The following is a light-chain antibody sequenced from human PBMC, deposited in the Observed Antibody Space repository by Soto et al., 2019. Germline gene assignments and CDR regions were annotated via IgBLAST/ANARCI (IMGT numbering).Light chain of an antibody. CDR2: EAS. V-gene: IGLV2-23*01. J-gene: IGLJ3*02. Sequence: QSALTQPASVSGSPGQSITISCTGTNSDVGSHNFVSWYQQYPGKAPKLLIYEASKRPSGLSNRFSGSKSGNTASLTISGLQDEDEADYDCCSLTNGATWVFGGGTKLTVL. CDR1: NSDVGSHNF. CDR3: CSLTNGATWV.